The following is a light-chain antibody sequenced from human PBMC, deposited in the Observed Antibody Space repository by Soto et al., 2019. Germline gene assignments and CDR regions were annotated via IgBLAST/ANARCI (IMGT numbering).Light chain of an antibody. CDR2: GAS. CDR3: QQRNNWPS. CDR1: QSVSSSY. Sequence: EIVLTQSPGTLSLSPGERATLSCRASQSVSSSYLAWYQQKPGQAPRLLIYGASSRATGIPARFSGSGSGTDFTLTISSLEPEDFAVYYCQQRNNWPSFGQGTRLEIK. J-gene: IGKJ5*01. V-gene: IGKV3D-20*02.